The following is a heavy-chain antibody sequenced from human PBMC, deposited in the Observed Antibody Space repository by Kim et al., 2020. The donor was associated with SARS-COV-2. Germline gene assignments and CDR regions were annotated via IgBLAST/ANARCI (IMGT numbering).Heavy chain of an antibody. D-gene: IGHD3-22*01. CDR3: ARDIGEAGRSSGYYYGSLDWFDP. J-gene: IGHJ5*02. CDR1: GGSISSSSYY. CDR2: IYYSGST. V-gene: IGHV4-39*07. Sequence: SETLSLTCTVSGGSISSSSYYWGWIRQPPGKGLEWIGSIYYSGSTYYNPSLKSRVTISVDTSKNQFSLKLSSVTAADTAVYYCARDIGEAGRSSGYYYGSLDWFDPWGQGTLVTVSS.